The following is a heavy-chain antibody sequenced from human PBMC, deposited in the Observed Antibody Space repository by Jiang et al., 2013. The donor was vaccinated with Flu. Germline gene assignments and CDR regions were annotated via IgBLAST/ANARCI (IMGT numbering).Heavy chain of an antibody. CDR3: ARYGGDSSGYYYVVGHWYFDL. D-gene: IGHD3-22*01. CDR1: GGSISSGGYY. V-gene: IGHV4-31*03. CDR2: IYYSGST. Sequence: GPGLVKPSQTLSLTCTVSGGSISSGGYYWSWIRQHPGKGLEWIGYIYYSGSTYYNPSLKSRVTISVDTSKNQFSLKLSSVTAADTAVYYCARYGGDSSGYYYVVGHWYFDLWGRGTLVTVSS. J-gene: IGHJ2*01.